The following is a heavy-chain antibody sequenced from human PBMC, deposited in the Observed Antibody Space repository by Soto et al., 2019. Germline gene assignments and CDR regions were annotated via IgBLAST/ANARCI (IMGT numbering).Heavy chain of an antibody. CDR2: ISGSGGST. J-gene: IGHJ6*02. CDR3: AKVGGYYGTGRYLYYYYGMSV. CDR1: GFTFSSYA. V-gene: IGHV3-23*01. Sequence: GGSLRVSCAASGFTFSSYAMSWVRQAPGKGLEWVSAISGSGGSTYYADSVKGRFTISRDNSKNTLYLQMNSLRAEDTAVYYCAKVGGYYGTGRYLYYYYGMSVRGQGSTVTAS. D-gene: IGHD3-10*01.